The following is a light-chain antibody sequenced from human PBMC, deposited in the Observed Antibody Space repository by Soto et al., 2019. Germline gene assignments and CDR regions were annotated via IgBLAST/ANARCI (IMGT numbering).Light chain of an antibody. J-gene: IGLJ2*01. V-gene: IGLV1-40*01. CDR2: GNS. CDR3: QSYDSSVSKVV. Sequence: QPVLTQPPSVSGAPGQRVTISCTGSSSNIGAGYDVHWYQQLPGTAPNLLIYGNSNRPSGVPDRFSGSKSGTSASLAITGLQAEDEADYYCQSYDSSVSKVVFGGGTKVTVL. CDR1: SSNIGAGYD.